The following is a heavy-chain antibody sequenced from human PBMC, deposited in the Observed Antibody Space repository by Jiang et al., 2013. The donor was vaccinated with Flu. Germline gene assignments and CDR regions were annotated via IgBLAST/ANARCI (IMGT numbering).Heavy chain of an antibody. CDR1: GGSISRYY. Sequence: TLSLTCTVSGGSISRYYWSWIRQPPGKGLEWIGYIYYSGSTNYNPSLKSRVTISVDTSKNQFSLKLSSVTAADTAVYYCARLPYSSGWYRDWYFDLWGRGTLVTVSS. V-gene: IGHV4-59*08. CDR2: IYYSGST. D-gene: IGHD6-19*01. J-gene: IGHJ2*01. CDR3: ARLPYSSGWYRDWYFDL.